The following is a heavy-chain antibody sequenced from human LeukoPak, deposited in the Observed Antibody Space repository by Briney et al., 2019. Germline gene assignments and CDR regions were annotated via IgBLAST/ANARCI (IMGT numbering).Heavy chain of an antibody. Sequence: SVKVSCKASGGTFSSYAISWVRQAPGQGLEWMGGIIPIFGTANYAQKFQGRVTITTDESTSTAYMELSSLRSEDTAVYYCARGIAARVLGAFDIWGQGTMVTVSS. CDR1: GGTFSSYA. D-gene: IGHD6-6*01. CDR2: IIPIFGTA. J-gene: IGHJ3*02. V-gene: IGHV1-69*05. CDR3: ARGIAARVLGAFDI.